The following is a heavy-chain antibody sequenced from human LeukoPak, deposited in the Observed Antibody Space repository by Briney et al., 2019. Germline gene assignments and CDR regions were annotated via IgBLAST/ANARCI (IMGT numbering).Heavy chain of an antibody. CDR3: AKEVLDYYDSSGSPGYFQH. Sequence: QSGGSLRLSCAASGFTFSSYAMHWVRQAPGKGLEWVAVISYDGSNKYYADSVKGRFTISRDNSKNTLYLQMNSLRAEDTAVYYCAKEVLDYYDSSGSPGYFQHWGQGTLVTVSS. V-gene: IGHV3-30*04. D-gene: IGHD3-22*01. CDR2: ISYDGSNK. CDR1: GFTFSSYA. J-gene: IGHJ1*01.